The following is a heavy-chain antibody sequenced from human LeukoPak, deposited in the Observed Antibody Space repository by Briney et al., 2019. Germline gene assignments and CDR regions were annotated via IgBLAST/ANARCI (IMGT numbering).Heavy chain of an antibody. CDR3: AKDATYCSSTSCDTYYYYYMDV. V-gene: IGHV3-33*06. CDR2: IWYDVNRK. J-gene: IGHJ6*03. CDR1: AFTLSSYG. D-gene: IGHD2-2*01. Sequence: GRSLRLSCAASAFTLSSYGIHWVRQPPGQGLRWVAVIWYDVNRKYYADSVKGRFTISRDNSKNTLYLQMNSLRAEDTAVYYCAKDATYCSSTSCDTYYYYYMDVWGKGTTVTVSS.